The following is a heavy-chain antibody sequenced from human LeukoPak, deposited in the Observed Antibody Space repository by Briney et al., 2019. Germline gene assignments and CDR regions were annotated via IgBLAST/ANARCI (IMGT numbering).Heavy chain of an antibody. J-gene: IGHJ4*02. CDR2: VNHSGST. CDR1: GGSLGLYY. Sequence: SETLSLTCAVQGGSLGLYYWSWIRQPPGKGLEWIGEVNHSGSTNYNPSLKSLVTISVDPSMNKVSLTLSSVTAADTAVYYCARLWNAGYFDYWGQGTLVTVSS. V-gene: IGHV4-34*01. CDR3: ARLWNAGYFDY. D-gene: IGHD1-1*01.